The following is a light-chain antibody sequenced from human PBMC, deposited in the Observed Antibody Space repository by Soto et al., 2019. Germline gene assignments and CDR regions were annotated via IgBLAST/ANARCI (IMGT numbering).Light chain of an antibody. CDR1: QSVSSSY. V-gene: IGKV3-20*01. CDR3: QQYDSSPRT. Sequence: EIALTQSPATLSLSPWESATLSGRASQSVSSSYLAWYQQKPGQAPRLLIYAASSRATGIPDRFSGSGSGTDFTLTISRLEPEDSAVYYCQQYDSSPRTFGQGTKVDIK. J-gene: IGKJ1*01. CDR2: AAS.